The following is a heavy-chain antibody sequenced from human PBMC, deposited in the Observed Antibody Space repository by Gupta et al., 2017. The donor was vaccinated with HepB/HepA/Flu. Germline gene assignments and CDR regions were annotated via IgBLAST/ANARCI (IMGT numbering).Heavy chain of an antibody. V-gene: IGHV3-73*01. CDR3: TSSAYSSSSADY. D-gene: IGHD6-6*01. Sequence: EVQLVESGGGLVQPGGSLKLSCAASGFTFSGSAMHWVRQASGKGLEWVGRIRSKANSYATAYAASVKGRFTISRDDSKKTAYLQMNSLKTEDTAVYYCTSSAYSSSSADYWGQGTLVTVSS. CDR1: GFTFSGSA. CDR2: IRSKANSYAT. J-gene: IGHJ4*02.